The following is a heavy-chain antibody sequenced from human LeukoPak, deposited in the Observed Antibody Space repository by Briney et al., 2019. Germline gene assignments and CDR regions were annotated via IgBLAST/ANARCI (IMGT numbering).Heavy chain of an antibody. CDR1: GGTFSSYA. D-gene: IGHD3-22*01. J-gene: IGHJ5*02. CDR2: IIPILGIA. Sequence: VASVKVSCKASGGTFSSYAISWVRQAPGQGLEWMGRIIPILGIANYAQKFQGRVTITADKSTSTAYMELSSLRSEDTAVYYCAREPGFDSSGYLNWFDPWGQGTLVTVSS. CDR3: AREPGFDSSGYLNWFDP. V-gene: IGHV1-69*04.